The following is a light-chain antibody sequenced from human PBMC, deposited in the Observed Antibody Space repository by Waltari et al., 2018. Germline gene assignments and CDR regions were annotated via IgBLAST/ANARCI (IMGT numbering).Light chain of an antibody. CDR1: QSINTW. J-gene: IGKJ5*01. Sequence: DIQMTQSPSTLSASVGDRVTISCRASQSINTWLAWSQERPGKVPNLLIYQASTLKSGVPSRFSGSGSGTEFTLTISSLQPDDFATYYCQQHNSYPITFGQGTRLEIK. V-gene: IGKV1-5*03. CDR2: QAS. CDR3: QQHNSYPIT.